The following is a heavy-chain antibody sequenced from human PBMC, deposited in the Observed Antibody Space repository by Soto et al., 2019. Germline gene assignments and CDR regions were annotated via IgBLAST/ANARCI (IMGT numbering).Heavy chain of an antibody. D-gene: IGHD1-7*01. V-gene: IGHV3-64D*06. CDR2: IGSNGGST. CDR1: GFTFLSYA. Sequence: GGSLRLSCSASGFTFLSYAMHWVRQAPGKGLEYVSAIGSNGGSTYYADSVKGRFTISRDNSKNTLYLQMSSLRAEDTAMCYCVKDQDWNYASNDAFDIWGQGTMVTVSS. J-gene: IGHJ3*02. CDR3: VKDQDWNYASNDAFDI.